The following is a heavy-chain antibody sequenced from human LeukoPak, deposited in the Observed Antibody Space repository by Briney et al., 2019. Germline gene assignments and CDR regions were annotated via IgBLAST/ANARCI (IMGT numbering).Heavy chain of an antibody. D-gene: IGHD3-9*01. CDR2: IYHSGST. Sequence: SETLSLTCTVSGYSISSGYYWGWIRQPPGKGLEWIGSIYHSGSTYYNPSLKSRVTISVDTSKNQFSLKLSSVTAADTAVYYCARDRSEEGFDWLPVGPNWYFDLWGRGTLVTVSS. V-gene: IGHV4-38-2*02. CDR3: ARDRSEEGFDWLPVGPNWYFDL. J-gene: IGHJ2*01. CDR1: GYSISSGYY.